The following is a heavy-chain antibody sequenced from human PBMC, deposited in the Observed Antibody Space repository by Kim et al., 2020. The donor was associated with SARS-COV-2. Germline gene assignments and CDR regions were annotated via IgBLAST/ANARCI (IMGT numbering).Heavy chain of an antibody. CDR3: ARGRVGVIPSPILGLGPFWKYYYVDA. V-gene: IGHV4-34*01. CDR2: INHSGST. Sequence: SETLSLTCAVFGESFNDYSWTWIRQSPGKGLEWIGEINHSGSTNYNPSLKSRVTISIHTSKNQFSLKVTAVTAADTAIYYCARGRVGVIPSPILGLGPFWKYYYVDAWAPGATVTVS. D-gene: IGHD2-2*02. CDR1: GESFNDYS. J-gene: IGHJ6*03.